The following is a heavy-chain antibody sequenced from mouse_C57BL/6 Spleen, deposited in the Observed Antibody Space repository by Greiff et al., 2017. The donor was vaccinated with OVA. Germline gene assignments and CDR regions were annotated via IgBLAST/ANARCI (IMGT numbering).Heavy chain of an antibody. Sequence: VQLQQPGAELVRPGSSVKLSCKASGYTFTSYWMHWVKQRPIQGLEWIGNIDPSDSETHYNQKFKDKATLTVDKSSSTAYMQLSSLTAEDSAVYYGAREGDYYGRGAMDDWGQGTSVTVSS. V-gene: IGHV1-52*01. CDR3: AREGDYYGRGAMDD. J-gene: IGHJ4*01. CDR1: GYTFTSYW. D-gene: IGHD1-1*01. CDR2: IDPSDSET.